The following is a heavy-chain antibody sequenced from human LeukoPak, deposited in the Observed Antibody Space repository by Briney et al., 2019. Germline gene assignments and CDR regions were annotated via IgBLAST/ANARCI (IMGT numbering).Heavy chain of an antibody. CDR3: ARDSSTVTTPYFDF. J-gene: IGHJ4*02. CDR2: INANSGGT. CDR1: GFTFTGYY. V-gene: IGHV1-2*04. Sequence: ASVKVSCKTSGFTFTGYYIHWVRQAPGQGLEWMGWINANSGGTNYAQQFQGWVTMTRDTSISTAYMELSRLRSDDTAMYYCARDSSTVTTPYFDFWGQGTLATVSS. D-gene: IGHD4-11*01.